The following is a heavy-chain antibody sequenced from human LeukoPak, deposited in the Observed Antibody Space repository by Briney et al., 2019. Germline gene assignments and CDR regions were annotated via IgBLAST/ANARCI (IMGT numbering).Heavy chain of an antibody. CDR1: GISFSNYS. D-gene: IGHD2-15*01. Sequence: GGSLRLSCAASGISFSNYSMNWVRQAPGKGLEWVSLISSSSRFIYYGDSVKGRFTISRDNAKKSLYLQMNSLRAEDTAVYYCARVLRYCSGGNCYSGGLGYMDVWGKGTTVTISS. CDR2: ISSSSRFI. CDR3: ARVLRYCSGGNCYSGGLGYMDV. J-gene: IGHJ6*03. V-gene: IGHV3-21*01.